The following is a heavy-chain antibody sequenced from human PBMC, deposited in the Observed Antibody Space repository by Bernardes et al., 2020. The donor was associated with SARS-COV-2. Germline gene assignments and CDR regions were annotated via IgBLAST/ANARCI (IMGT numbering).Heavy chain of an antibody. D-gene: IGHD6-25*01. Sequence: GGSLRLCCAASGFTFSNYYMSWIRKAPGKGLEWVSYISGGGTDTKYVDSVKGRFTISRDTDKSSLYLQMNSLRAEDTAVYYCAREDRGKAAGGNWGQGTLVTVSS. J-gene: IGHJ4*02. CDR3: AREDRGKAAGGN. V-gene: IGHV3-11*06. CDR1: GFTFSNYY. CDR2: ISGGGTDT.